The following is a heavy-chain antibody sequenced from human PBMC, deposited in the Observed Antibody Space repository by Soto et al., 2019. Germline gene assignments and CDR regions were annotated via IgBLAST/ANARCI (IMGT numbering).Heavy chain of an antibody. V-gene: IGHV1-18*01. CDR3: ARHHGPTTSENWFDP. J-gene: IGHJ5*02. CDR2: ISTYSGDT. D-gene: IGHD5-12*01. CDR1: GYTFFTYD. Sequence: QVHLVQAGVEVKTPGASVKVSCQASGYTFFTYDISWVRQAPGQGLEWMGWISTYSGDTKYAQKFQGRVTMNTDTPTTTAYLELRSLRSDDTAVYYCARHHGPTTSENWFDPWGQGTLVTVSS.